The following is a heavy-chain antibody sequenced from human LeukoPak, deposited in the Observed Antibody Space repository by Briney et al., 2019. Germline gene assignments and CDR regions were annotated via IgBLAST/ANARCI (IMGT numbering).Heavy chain of an antibody. CDR3: AREAKYDFWSGYAEYFQH. V-gene: IGHV3-21*01. CDR1: GFTFSSYS. J-gene: IGHJ1*01. Sequence: GGSLRLSCAASGFTFSSYSMNWVRQAPGKGLEWVSSISSSSSYIYYADSVKGRFTISRDNAKNSLYLQMNGLRAEDTAVYYCAREAKYDFWSGYAEYFQHWGQGTLVTVSS. CDR2: ISSSSSYI. D-gene: IGHD3-3*01.